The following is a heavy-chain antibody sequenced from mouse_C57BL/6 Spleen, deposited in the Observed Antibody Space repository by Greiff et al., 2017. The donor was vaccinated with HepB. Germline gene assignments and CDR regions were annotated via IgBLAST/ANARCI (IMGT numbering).Heavy chain of an antibody. D-gene: IGHD2-3*01. V-gene: IGHV1-55*01. Sequence: QVHVKQPGAELVKPGASVKMSCKASGYTFTSYWITWVKQRPGQGLEWIGDIYPGSGSTNYNEKFKSKATLTVDTSSSTAYMQLSSLTSEDSAVYYCARWWLLPSDYWGQGTTLTVSS. CDR2: IYPGSGST. J-gene: IGHJ2*01. CDR1: GYTFTSYW. CDR3: ARWWLLPSDY.